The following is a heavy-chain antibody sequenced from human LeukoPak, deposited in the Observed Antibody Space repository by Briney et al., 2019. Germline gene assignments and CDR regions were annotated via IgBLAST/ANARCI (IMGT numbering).Heavy chain of an antibody. CDR1: GGSISSSSYY. D-gene: IGHD3-10*01. CDR2: IYYSGST. J-gene: IGHJ6*03. V-gene: IGHV4-39*07. Sequence: SETLSLTCTVSGGSISSSSYYWGWIRQPPGKGLGWIGSIYYSGSTYYNPSLKSRVTISVDTSKNQFSLKLSSVTAADTAVYYCARATYYYGSGSYGQSDYYYYMDVWGKGTTVTVSS. CDR3: ARATYYYGSGSYGQSDYYYYMDV.